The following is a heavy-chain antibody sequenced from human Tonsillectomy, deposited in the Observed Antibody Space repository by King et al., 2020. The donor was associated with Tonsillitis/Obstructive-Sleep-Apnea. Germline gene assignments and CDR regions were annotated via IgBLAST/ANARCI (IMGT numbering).Heavy chain of an antibody. CDR1: GFTFSDHY. CDR3: XXXXTSXPVYNXXY. J-gene: IGHJ4*01. Sequence: VQLVESGGGLVQPGGSLRXSCAASGFTFSDHYMDXVRQAPGKGLEWVGRTRNKAHSYTTEYAASVKGRFTISRDDSENSLYLQMNSLKTEDTAVYYCXXXXTSXPVYNXXYWXXGTLVTVXX. V-gene: IGHV3-72*01. D-gene: IGHD2-2*01. CDR2: TRNKAHSYTT.